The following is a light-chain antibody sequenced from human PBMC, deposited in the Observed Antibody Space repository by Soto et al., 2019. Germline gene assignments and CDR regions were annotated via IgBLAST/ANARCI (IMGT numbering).Light chain of an antibody. CDR2: GTS. CDR1: QGIRNN. V-gene: IGKV1-17*01. Sequence: DIRMSQSPPSLAASVGDRVTITCRASQGIRNNLGWYQQKPGKAPKRLIYGTSNLQYGAPSRFSGSGSGTDFTLTISSLQPEDFATYYCQQANSFPPWTFGQGTKVDIK. CDR3: QQANSFPPWT. J-gene: IGKJ1*01.